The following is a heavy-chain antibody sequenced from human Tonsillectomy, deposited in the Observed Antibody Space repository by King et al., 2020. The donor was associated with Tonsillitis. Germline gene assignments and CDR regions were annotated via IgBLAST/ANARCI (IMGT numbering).Heavy chain of an antibody. V-gene: IGHV3-21*01. CDR2: ISSGSSYI. D-gene: IGHD1-26*01. CDR3: ATDPVQEQRGNGMDV. CDR1: GFTFSTCT. J-gene: IGHJ6*02. Sequence: VQLVESGGGLVKPGGSLRLSCAASGFTFSTCTMNWVRQAPGKGLEWVSSISSGSSYIYYADSVKGRFTISRDNAKNSLYLQMNSLRAEDTAVYYCATDPVQEQRGNGMDVWGQGTTVTVSS.